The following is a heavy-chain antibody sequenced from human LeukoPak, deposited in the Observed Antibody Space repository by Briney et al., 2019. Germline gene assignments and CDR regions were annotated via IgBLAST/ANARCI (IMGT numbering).Heavy chain of an antibody. CDR2: IYTSGST. CDR3: ARDLGQWLGDSYYYYMDV. V-gene: IGHV4-4*07. CDR1: GGSISSYY. Sequence: PSETLSLTCTVSGGSISSYYWSWIRQPAGKGLEWIGRIYTSGSTNYNPSLKSRVTISIDTSKNQLSLKVSSVTAADTAVYFCARDLGQWLGDSYYYYMDVWGKGTTVTISS. J-gene: IGHJ6*03. D-gene: IGHD6-19*01.